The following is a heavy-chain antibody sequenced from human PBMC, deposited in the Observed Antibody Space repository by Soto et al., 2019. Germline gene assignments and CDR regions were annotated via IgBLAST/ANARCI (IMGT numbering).Heavy chain of an antibody. J-gene: IGHJ4*02. CDR2: ITDSGDDT. CDR1: GFTFNNYA. D-gene: IGHD2-2*01. Sequence: EVQLLESGGGLVQPGGSLSLSCAVSGFTFNNYAMGWVRQAPGKGLEWVSAITDSGDDTYYIDSVKGRFTISRDTSRSTLYLHMNSLRAEDTAIYYCAKVGSSSWSPHYFFDSWGQGTLVTVSS. CDR3: AKVGSSSWSPHYFFDS. V-gene: IGHV3-23*01.